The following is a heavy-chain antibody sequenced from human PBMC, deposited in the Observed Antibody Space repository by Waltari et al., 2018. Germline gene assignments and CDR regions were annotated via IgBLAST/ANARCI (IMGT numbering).Heavy chain of an antibody. CDR3: ARLEREGYSNYALPNY. J-gene: IGHJ4*02. V-gene: IGHV4-39*01. CDR2: IYYSGRT. Sequence: QLQLQESGPGLVKPSETLSLTCTVSGGSISSSSYYWGWIRQPPGKGLEWIGSIYYSGRTYYHPSLKSRVTISVDTSKNQFSLKLSSVTAADTAVYYCARLEREGYSNYALPNYWGQGTLVTVSS. CDR1: GGSISSSSYY. D-gene: IGHD4-4*01.